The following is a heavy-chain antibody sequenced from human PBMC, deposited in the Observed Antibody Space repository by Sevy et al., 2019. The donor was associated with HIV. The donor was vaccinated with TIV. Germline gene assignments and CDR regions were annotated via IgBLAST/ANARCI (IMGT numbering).Heavy chain of an antibody. J-gene: IGHJ4*02. CDR1: GFTFDDFA. CDR2: LNWDSGSV. Sequence: SLRLSCAASGFTFDDFAMHWVRQVPGKGLERVSGLNWDSGSVAYADSVKGRFTISRDNAKNALFLQMNSLRAEDTALYYCAKDIGASGIAVVANWGQGIQVPVSS. CDR3: AKDIGASGIAVVAN. V-gene: IGHV3-9*01. D-gene: IGHD6-19*01.